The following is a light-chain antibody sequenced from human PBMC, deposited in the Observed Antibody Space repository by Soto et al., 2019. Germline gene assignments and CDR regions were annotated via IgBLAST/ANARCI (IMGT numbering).Light chain of an antibody. CDR1: QSVSSY. CDR3: QHLGYT. J-gene: IGKJ2*01. CDR2: DAS. V-gene: IGKV3-11*01. Sequence: EIVLTQSPATLSLSPGERATLSCRASQSVSSYLAWYQQKPGQAPRLLIYDASNRATGIPARFSGSGSGTDFTLTISSLEPEDFAVYYCQHLGYTFGQGTKLEIK.